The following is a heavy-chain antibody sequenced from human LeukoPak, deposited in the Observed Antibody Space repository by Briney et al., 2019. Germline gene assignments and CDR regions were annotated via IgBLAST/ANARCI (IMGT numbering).Heavy chain of an antibody. CDR2: IYTSGST. Sequence: KPSETLCLTCTVSGGSISSYYWSWIRQPPGKGLEWIGYIYTSGSTNYNASLKSRVTISGATSQKQFNLKPSSVTAADRAVYYCARRSVRGVIISWGQGTLVTVSS. CDR3: ARRSVRGVIIS. CDR1: GGSISSYY. J-gene: IGHJ4*02. D-gene: IGHD3-10*01. V-gene: IGHV4-4*09.